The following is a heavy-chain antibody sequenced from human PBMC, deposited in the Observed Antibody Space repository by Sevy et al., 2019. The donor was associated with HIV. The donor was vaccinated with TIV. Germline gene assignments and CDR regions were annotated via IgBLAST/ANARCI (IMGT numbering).Heavy chain of an antibody. CDR3: ARRTPGKDYFDY. CDR2: IYYSGST. V-gene: IGHV4-39*01. CDR1: GDSISSSYYD. J-gene: IGHJ4*02. D-gene: IGHD3-10*01. Sequence: LPETLSLTCTVSGDSISSSYYDWDWIRQPPGKGLEWIGSIYYSGSTYYNPSLKSRVTISVDTSKNQFSLKLSSVTAADTAVYYCARRTPGKDYFDYWGQRTLVTVSS.